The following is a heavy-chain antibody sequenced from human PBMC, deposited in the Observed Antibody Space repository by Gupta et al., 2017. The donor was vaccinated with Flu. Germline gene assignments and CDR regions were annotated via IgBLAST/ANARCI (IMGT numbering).Heavy chain of an antibody. J-gene: IGHJ4*02. D-gene: IGHD6-19*01. Sequence: SGNYYWSWIRQSPGKGRGWIGYIYYSGTAKYNPSLKSRVTISIDTSKDQFSVELTSGTAADTAVYYCARGWGSGWVDSWGQGTLVTVSS. CDR2: IYYSGTA. CDR3: ARGWGSGWVDS. CDR1: SGNYY. V-gene: IGHV4-61*01.